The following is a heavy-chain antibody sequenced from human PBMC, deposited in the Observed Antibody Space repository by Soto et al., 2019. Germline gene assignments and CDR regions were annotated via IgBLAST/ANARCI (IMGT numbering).Heavy chain of an antibody. V-gene: IGHV4-31*03. D-gene: IGHD3-9*01. J-gene: IGHJ5*02. CDR3: ARGPYHDILTGRYNCFDP. CDR1: GGSISSANYY. CDR2: IYYSGGT. Sequence: PSETLSLTCSVSGGSISSANYYWSWIRQHPQKGLEWIGYIYYSGGTYYNPSLKSRVTISVDTSKNQFSLKLSSVTAADTAVYYCARGPYHDILTGRYNCFDPWGQGIRVT.